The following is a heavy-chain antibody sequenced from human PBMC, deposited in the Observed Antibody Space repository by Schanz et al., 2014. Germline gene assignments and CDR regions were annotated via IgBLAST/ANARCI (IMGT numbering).Heavy chain of an antibody. Sequence: QVQLVQSGGEVKKPGASVKVSCKASGYSFTGYYMNWVRQAPGQGLEWMGWINPSSGGTNYAQKFQGRVTMTRDTSISTAYMELNSLRSDDTAVYYCARDSHRRVAGPGYWGQGTLVTVSS. CDR2: INPSSGGT. J-gene: IGHJ4*02. CDR1: GYSFTGYY. V-gene: IGHV1-2*02. CDR3: ARDSHRRVAGPGY.